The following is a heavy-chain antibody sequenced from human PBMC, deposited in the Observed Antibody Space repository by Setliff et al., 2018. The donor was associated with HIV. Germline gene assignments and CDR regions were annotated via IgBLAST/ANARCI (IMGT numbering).Heavy chain of an antibody. CDR1: GYSFTNYY. CDR3: ARDRSSGWSFYYGMDV. J-gene: IGHJ6*02. V-gene: IGHV1-46*01. CDR2: INPSSGDT. D-gene: IGHD6-19*01. Sequence: ASVKVSCKASGYSFTNYYIHWVRQAPGQGLEWMGVINPSSGDTLYAQRFQGRVTMTSDTSTSTVYMELSSLTSEDTAVYYCARDRSSGWSFYYGMDVWGQGTTVTVSS.